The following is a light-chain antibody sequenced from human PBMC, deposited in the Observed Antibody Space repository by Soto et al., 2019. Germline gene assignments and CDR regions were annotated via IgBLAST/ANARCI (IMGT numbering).Light chain of an antibody. V-gene: IGKV1-39*01. CDR3: QQSYSTIFT. CDR2: AAS. CDR1: QSIRSY. Sequence: DIPMTQSPSSLSASVGDRVTITCRASQSIRSYLNWYQQKPGKAPKLLIYAASSLRSGVPSRFSGSGSGTDFTLSSSSRQPEDFATYYCQQSYSTIFTFGPGTKVDIK. J-gene: IGKJ3*01.